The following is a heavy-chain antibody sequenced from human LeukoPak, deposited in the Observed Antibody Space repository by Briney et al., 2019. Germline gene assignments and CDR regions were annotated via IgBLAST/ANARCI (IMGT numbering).Heavy chain of an antibody. CDR1: GDSVSSNSAA. Sequence: SQTLSLTSAISGDSVSSNSAAWNWIRQSPSRGLEWLGRTYYRSKWYNDYAVSVKSRITINPDTSKNQFSLQLNSVTPEDTAVYYCARGGGYSYETWFDPWGQGTLVTVSS. J-gene: IGHJ5*02. CDR3: ARGGGYSYETWFDP. V-gene: IGHV6-1*01. D-gene: IGHD5-18*01. CDR2: TYYRSKWYN.